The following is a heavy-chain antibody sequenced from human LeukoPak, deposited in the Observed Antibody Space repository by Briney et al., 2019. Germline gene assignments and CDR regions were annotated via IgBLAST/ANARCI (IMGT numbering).Heavy chain of an antibody. CDR1: GFTFSSYW. Sequence: GGSLRLSCSASGFTFSSYWMSWVRLAPGKGLEWVANIKQDGSDKYYVDSVKGRFTISRDNAKNSLFLQMNSLRAEDTAVYYCARRYPDSSEYYNYFDYWGQGTLVTVSS. CDR2: IKQDGSDK. CDR3: ARRYPDSSEYYNYFDY. V-gene: IGHV3-7*05. D-gene: IGHD3-22*01. J-gene: IGHJ4*02.